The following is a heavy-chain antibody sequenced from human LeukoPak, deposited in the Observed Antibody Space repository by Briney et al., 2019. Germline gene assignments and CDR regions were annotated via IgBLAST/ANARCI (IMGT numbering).Heavy chain of an antibody. D-gene: IGHD3-22*01. CDR3: ARRLIITMTHYRAFDI. J-gene: IGHJ3*02. CDR1: GGSTSSYY. Sequence: SETLSLTCTVSGGSTSSYYWSWIRQPPGKGLEWIGYIYYSGSTNYNPSLKSRVTISVDTSKNQFSLKLSSVTAADTAVYYCARRLIITMTHYRAFDIWGQGTMVTVSS. V-gene: IGHV4-59*01. CDR2: IYYSGST.